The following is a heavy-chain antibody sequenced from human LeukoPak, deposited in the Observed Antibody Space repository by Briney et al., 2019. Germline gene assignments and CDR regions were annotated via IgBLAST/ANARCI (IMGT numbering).Heavy chain of an antibody. D-gene: IGHD6-25*01. CDR1: GFSFSSYG. J-gene: IGHJ3*01. CDR2: IWSHGNRK. Sequence: GRSLTLSCIPSGFSFSSYGMHWVRQAPGKGLEWVAVIWSHGNRKHHSDSVEGRFAISRDNSKNILYPQMNNLRAEDTALYYCARDSAADDNDFDVWGQGTMVTVSS. CDR3: ARDSAADDNDFDV. V-gene: IGHV3-33*01.